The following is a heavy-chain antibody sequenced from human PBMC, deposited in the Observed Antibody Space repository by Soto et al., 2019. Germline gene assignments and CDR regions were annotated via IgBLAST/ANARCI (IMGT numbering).Heavy chain of an antibody. J-gene: IGHJ5*02. V-gene: IGHV4-59*08. Sequence: SETLSLTCTVSGGSISSYYWSWIRQPPGKGLEWIGYIYYSGSTNYNPSLKSRVTISVDTSKNQFSLKLSSVTAADTAVYYCARHGPGAPAGTGNWFDPWGQGTLVTVSS. CDR3: ARHGPGAPAGTGNWFDP. CDR1: GGSISSYY. D-gene: IGHD6-13*01. CDR2: IYYSGST.